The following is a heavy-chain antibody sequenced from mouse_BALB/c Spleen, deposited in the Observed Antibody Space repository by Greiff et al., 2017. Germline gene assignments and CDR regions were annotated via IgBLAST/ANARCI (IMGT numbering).Heavy chain of an antibody. D-gene: IGHD4-1*02. CDR3: ARRQLRYAMDY. CDR2: ILPGSGST. CDR1: GYTFSSYW. Sequence: VQRVESGAELMKPGASVKISCKATGYTFSSYWIEWVKQRPGHGLEWIGEILPGSGSTNYNEKFKGKATFTADTSSNTAYMQLSSLTSEDSAVYYCARRQLRYAMDYWGQGTSVTVSS. V-gene: IGHV1-9*01. J-gene: IGHJ4*01.